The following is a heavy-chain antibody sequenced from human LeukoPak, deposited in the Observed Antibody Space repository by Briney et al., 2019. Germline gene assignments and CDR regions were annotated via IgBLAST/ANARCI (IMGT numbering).Heavy chain of an antibody. D-gene: IGHD4-23*01. V-gene: IGHV4-4*07. CDR2: IYSGGRT. J-gene: IGHJ5*02. CDR1: GDSINSYY. CDR3: ARNPTTVVTHHTNWFDP. Sequence: SETLSLTCTVSGDSINSYYWLWIRQPAGKGLEWTGRIYSGGRTNYNPSLKSRVTMSEDTSKNQFSLKLSSVTAADTAVYYCARNPTTVVTHHTNWFDPWGQGTLVTVSS.